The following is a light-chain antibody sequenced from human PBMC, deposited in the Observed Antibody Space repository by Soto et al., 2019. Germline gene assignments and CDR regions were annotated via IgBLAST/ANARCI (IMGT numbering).Light chain of an antibody. J-gene: IGKJ1*01. Sequence: EIVLSQSPGTLSLSPGERATLSCRASHSVSSSYLAWYQQKPRQAPRLLIYGASSRATGIPDRCSGTGSETDFTLTISGLEPEDFAVYYCQNYGNSPWTFGQGTKVDIK. CDR1: HSVSSSY. CDR3: QNYGNSPWT. CDR2: GAS. V-gene: IGKV3-20*01.